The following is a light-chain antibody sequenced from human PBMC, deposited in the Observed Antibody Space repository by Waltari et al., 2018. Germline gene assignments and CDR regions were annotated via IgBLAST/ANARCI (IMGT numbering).Light chain of an antibody. V-gene: IGLV2-14*03. J-gene: IGLJ3*02. CDR3: SSRTNSITWV. CDR2: DVT. CDR1: SSDFGATKY. Sequence: QSALTQPASVSGSPGQSITISCTATSSDFGATKYVSWYQQHPGKAPQVVISDVTERPAEVSKCFSGSRSGSTASLTISGLQTEDEADDYCSSRTNSITWVFGGGTKVTVL.